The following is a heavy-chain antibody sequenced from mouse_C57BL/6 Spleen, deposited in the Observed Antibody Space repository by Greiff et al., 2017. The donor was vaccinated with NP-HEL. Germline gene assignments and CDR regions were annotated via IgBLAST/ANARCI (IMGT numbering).Heavy chain of an antibody. CDR3: ASWSNFAMCY. Sequence: QVQLQQPGAELVRPGSSVKLSCKASGYTFTSYWMDWVKQRPGQGLEWIGNIYPSDSETHYNQKFKDKATLTVDKSSSTAYMQLSSLSSADSSVYYCASWSNFAMCYWGQGPSVTVSS. CDR2: IYPSDSET. V-gene: IGHV1-61*01. CDR1: GYTFTSYW. D-gene: IGHD2-5*01. J-gene: IGHJ4*01.